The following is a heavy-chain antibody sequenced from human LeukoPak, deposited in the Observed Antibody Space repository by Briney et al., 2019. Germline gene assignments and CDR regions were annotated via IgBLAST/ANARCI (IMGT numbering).Heavy chain of an antibody. CDR2: INNGGGYT. Sequence: GGSLRLSCAASGFTFGTYGMSWVRQAPGKGLEWVSTINNGGGYTYYTDSVKGRFAISRDNSNNMLYLQMNSLRAEDTAVYYCAKLPPRVVPSANYYFDYWGQGTLVTVSS. V-gene: IGHV3-23*01. CDR1: GFTFGTYG. CDR3: AKLPPRVVPSANYYFDY. D-gene: IGHD2-2*01. J-gene: IGHJ4*02.